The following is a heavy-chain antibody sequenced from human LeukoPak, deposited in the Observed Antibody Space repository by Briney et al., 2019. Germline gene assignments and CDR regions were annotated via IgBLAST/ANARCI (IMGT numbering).Heavy chain of an antibody. J-gene: IGHJ4*02. V-gene: IGHV3-30-3*01. D-gene: IGHD5-18*01. CDR3: ASDREDTANLHYFDY. CDR2: ISYDGSNK. Sequence: VGALRLSCAAPGFTFSSSAMHWVRQAPGTGLEWVAVISYDGSNKYYAHSVKGRFTISRDNSKNTLYLQMNSLRVEDTAVYYCASDREDTANLHYFDYRGQGTLVTVSS. CDR1: GFTFSSSA.